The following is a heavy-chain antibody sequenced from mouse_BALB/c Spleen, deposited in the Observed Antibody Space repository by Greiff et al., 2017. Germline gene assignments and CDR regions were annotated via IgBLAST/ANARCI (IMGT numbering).Heavy chain of an antibody. J-gene: IGHJ3*01. CDR2: ISDGGSYT. V-gene: IGHV5-4*02. D-gene: IGHD2-1*01. CDR1: GFTFSDYY. CDR3: ARDLYGNPAY. Sequence: EVQGVESGGGLVKPGGSLKLSCAASGFTFSDYYMYWVRQTPEKRLEWVATISDGGSYTYYPDSVKGRFTISRDNAKNNLYLQMSSLKSEDTAMYYCARDLYGNPAYWGQGTLVTVSA.